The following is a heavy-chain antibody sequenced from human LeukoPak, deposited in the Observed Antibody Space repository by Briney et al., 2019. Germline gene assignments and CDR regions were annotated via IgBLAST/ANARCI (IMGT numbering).Heavy chain of an antibody. CDR3: ASGEYSSSPLGYYYYGMDV. CDR1: GFTFSSYS. V-gene: IGHV3-21*01. Sequence: GGSLRLSCAASGFTFSSYSMNWVRQAPGKGLEWVSSISSSSSYIYYADSVKGRFTISRDNAKNSLYLQMNSLRAEDTAVYYCASGEYSSSPLGYYYYGMDVWGQGTTVTVSS. CDR2: ISSSSSYI. D-gene: IGHD6-6*01. J-gene: IGHJ6*02.